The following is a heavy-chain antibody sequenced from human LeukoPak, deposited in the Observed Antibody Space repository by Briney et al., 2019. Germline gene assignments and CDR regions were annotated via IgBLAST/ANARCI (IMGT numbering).Heavy chain of an antibody. CDR2: INPSGGST. V-gene: IGHV1-46*01. CDR3: ARGTGRGYGGNSDAFDI. Sequence: ASVKVSCKASGYTFTSYYMHWVRQAPGQGLEWMGIINPSGGSTSYAQKFQGRVTMTRDTSTSTAYMELRSLRSDDTAVYYCARGTGRGYGGNSDAFDIWGQGTMVTVSS. J-gene: IGHJ3*02. CDR1: GYTFTSYY. D-gene: IGHD4-23*01.